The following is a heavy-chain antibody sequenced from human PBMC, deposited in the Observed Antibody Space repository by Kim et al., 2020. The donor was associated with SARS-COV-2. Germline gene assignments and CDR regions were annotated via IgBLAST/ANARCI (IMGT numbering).Heavy chain of an antibody. V-gene: IGHV3-48*02. Sequence: ASVKDRLTNSRDNAKNSLYLQMNRQRDEDTAVYYCAREDDSSGYYYYIDYWGQGTLVTVSS. D-gene: IGHD3-22*01. J-gene: IGHJ4*02. CDR3: AREDDSSGYYYYIDY.